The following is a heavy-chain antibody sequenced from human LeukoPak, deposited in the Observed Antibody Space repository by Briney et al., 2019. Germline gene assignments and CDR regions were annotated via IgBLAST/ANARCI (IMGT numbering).Heavy chain of an antibody. Sequence: PSEALSLTCTVSGGSINNYYWSWIRQPPGKGLEWIGHIYYSGSTDYNPSLKSRVTLSVDTSKNQFSLKLSSVTAADTAVYYCARGGHYDGSGFSPRHNWFDPWGQGTLVTVSS. J-gene: IGHJ5*02. V-gene: IGHV4-59*01. CDR1: GGSINNYY. CDR3: ARGGHYDGSGFSPRHNWFDP. D-gene: IGHD3-22*01. CDR2: IYYSGST.